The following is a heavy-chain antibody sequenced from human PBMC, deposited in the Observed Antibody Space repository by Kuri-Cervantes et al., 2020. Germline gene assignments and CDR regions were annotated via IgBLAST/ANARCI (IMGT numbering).Heavy chain of an antibody. D-gene: IGHD3-10*01. V-gene: IGHV3-30*18. J-gene: IGHJ1*01. Sequence: GGSLRLSCAVAGFTLSRYGMHWVRQAPGKGLEWVAGLSYDGSNKYYADSVKGRFTISRDNSKNTLYLQMNSLRAEDTALYYCAKVFGYFQHWGQGTLVTVSS. CDR1: GFTLSRYG. CDR3: AKVFGYFQH. CDR2: LSYDGSNK.